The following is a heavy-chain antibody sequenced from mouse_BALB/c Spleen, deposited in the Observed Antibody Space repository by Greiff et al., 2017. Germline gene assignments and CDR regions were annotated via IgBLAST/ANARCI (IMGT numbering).Heavy chain of an antibody. CDR2: IDPENGDT. CDR3: KMRPGNYDLDY. V-gene: IGHV14-4*02. CDR1: GFNIKDYY. D-gene: IGHD2-1*01. J-gene: IGHJ2*01. Sequence: EVQLQQSGAELVRSGASVKLSCTASGFNIKDYYMHWVKQRPEQGLEWIGWIDPENGDTEYAPKFQGKATMTADTSSNTAYLQLSSLTSEDTAVYYCKMRPGNYDLDYWGQGTTLTVSS.